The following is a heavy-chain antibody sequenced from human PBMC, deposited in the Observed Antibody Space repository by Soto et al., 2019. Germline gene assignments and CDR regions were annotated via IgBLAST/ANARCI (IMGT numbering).Heavy chain of an antibody. D-gene: IGHD3-9*01. Sequence: PSETLSLTCAVSSGSISSSNWWSWVRQPPGQGLEWIGSIYYRGNTYYNPSLQTLVTISVDKSKSQFSLRLNSVTAADSAVYFCARLEGLATISYYFDFWGQGAQVTVSS. CDR3: ARLEGLATISYYFDF. CDR2: IYYRGNT. V-gene: IGHV4-4*02. J-gene: IGHJ4*02. CDR1: SGSISSSNW.